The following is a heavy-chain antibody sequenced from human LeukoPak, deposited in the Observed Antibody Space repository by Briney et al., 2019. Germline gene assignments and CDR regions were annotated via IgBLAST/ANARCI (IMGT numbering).Heavy chain of an antibody. D-gene: IGHD3-10*01. V-gene: IGHV4-59*11. CDR3: ARVGYGSGTPIDY. Sequence: SSETLSHTCTVSGGSISGHYWTWIRQPPGKGLEWIGYIYDIGSTTYDPSLKSRVTISVDTSKNQFSLKLSSVTAADTAVYYCARVGYGSGTPIDYWGQGTLVTVSS. J-gene: IGHJ4*02. CDR1: GGSISGHY. CDR2: IYDIGST.